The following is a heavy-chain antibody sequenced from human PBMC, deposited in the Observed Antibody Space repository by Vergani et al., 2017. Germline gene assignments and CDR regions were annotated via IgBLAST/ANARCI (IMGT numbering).Heavy chain of an antibody. CDR3: VRDQVTMLRGSDALDI. V-gene: IGHV3-49*03. Sequence: EVQLVESGGVLVQPGRSLRLSCTASGFTFGYYAMDWFRQAPGQGLEWVGGIRSKAYGQATIYAASVKGRFTISRDDSKSIAYLQMNNLQTEDTAMYYCVRDQVTMLRGSDALDIWGQGTMVTVSS. CDR2: IRSKAYGQAT. J-gene: IGHJ3*02. CDR1: GFTFGYYA. D-gene: IGHD3-10*01.